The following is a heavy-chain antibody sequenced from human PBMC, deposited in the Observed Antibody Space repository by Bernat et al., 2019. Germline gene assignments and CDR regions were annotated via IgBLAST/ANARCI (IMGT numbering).Heavy chain of an antibody. D-gene: IGHD4-4*01. V-gene: IGHV3-74*01. Sequence: EVQLVESGGGLVQPGGSLRLSCAASGFTFSSYWIHWVRQAPGKGLAWVSRINIDGRSTNYADSVKGRFTISRDNAKNTLYLQMNSLRAEDTAVYYCARDLTTVTTADLNYWGQGTLVTVSS. CDR3: ARDLTTVTTADLNY. J-gene: IGHJ4*02. CDR2: INIDGRST. CDR1: GFTFSSYW.